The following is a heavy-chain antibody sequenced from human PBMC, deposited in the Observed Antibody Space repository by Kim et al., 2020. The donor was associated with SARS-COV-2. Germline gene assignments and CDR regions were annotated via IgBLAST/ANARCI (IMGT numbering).Heavy chain of an antibody. D-gene: IGHD3-10*01. CDR1: GFSLSTHGVG. J-gene: IGHJ4*02. V-gene: IGHV2-5*02. Sequence: SGPTLVNPTQTLTLTCTFSGFSLSTHGVGVAWIRQPPGKPLEWLAPIFWDNDNRYSPFLNNRVTITKDTSKNQVVLTLTNMDPVDTATYYCAFYGSGRYSFSDGGQGTLVTVSS. CDR2: IFWDNDN. CDR3: AFYGSGRYSFSD.